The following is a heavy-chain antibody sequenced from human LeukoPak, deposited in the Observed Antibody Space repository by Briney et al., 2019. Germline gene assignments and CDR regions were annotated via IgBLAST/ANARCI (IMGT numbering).Heavy chain of an antibody. D-gene: IGHD4-17*01. Sequence: GASVKFSCKASGYTFSSYAMNWVRQAPGQGLEWMGWINTNTGNPTYAQSFTGRFVFSLDTSVSTAYLQISSLQAEDTAVYYCARSNNDGDYLGVGFDYWGQGTLVTVSS. V-gene: IGHV7-4-1*02. CDR2: INTNTGNP. J-gene: IGHJ4*02. CDR1: GYTFSSYA. CDR3: ARSNNDGDYLGVGFDY.